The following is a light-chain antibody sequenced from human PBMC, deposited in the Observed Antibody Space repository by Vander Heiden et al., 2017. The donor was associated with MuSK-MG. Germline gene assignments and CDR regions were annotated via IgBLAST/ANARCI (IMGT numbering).Light chain of an antibody. V-gene: IGKV3-11*01. CDR1: QSVSTY. Sequence: EIVLTQSPATLSLSPGDRATLSCRTSQSVSTYLVWYQQKPGQAPRLLIYDASNRATGVPARFSGSGSGTDFTLTISSLEPEDFAVYYCQQGLNWPPYTFGQRTKLEIK. CDR2: DAS. J-gene: IGKJ2*01. CDR3: QQGLNWPPYT.